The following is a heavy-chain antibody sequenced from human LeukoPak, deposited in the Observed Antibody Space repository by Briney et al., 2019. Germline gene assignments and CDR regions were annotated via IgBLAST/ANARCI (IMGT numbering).Heavy chain of an antibody. J-gene: IGHJ4*02. CDR1: GFTFDDYA. CDR3: AKVDCSTVSCFRFFDS. V-gene: IGHV3-9*01. CDR2: TGWSGGGA. D-gene: IGHD2-2*01. Sequence: PGGSLRLSCAASGFTFDDYAMHWVRQVPGKGLEWVSGTGWSGGGAVYSDSVKGRFTISRDNAKNSLYLQMDSLRPEDTALYYCAKVDCSTVSCFRFFDSWGQGSLVTVSS.